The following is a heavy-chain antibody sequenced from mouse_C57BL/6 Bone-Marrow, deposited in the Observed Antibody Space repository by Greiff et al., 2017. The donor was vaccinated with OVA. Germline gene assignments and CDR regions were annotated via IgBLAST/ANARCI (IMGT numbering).Heavy chain of an antibody. CDR3: ARNYGSSLYAMDY. Sequence: DVMLVESGGDLVKPGGPLKLSCAASGFTFSSYGMSWVRQTPDKRLEWVATISSGGSYTYYPDSVKGRFTISRDNAKNTLYLQMSSLKSEDTAMYYCARNYGSSLYAMDYWGQGTSVTVSS. CDR2: ISSGGSYT. D-gene: IGHD1-1*01. V-gene: IGHV5-6*02. CDR1: GFTFSSYG. J-gene: IGHJ4*01.